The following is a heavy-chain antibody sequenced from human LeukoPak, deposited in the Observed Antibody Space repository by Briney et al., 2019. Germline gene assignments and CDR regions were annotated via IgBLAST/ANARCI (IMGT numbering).Heavy chain of an antibody. Sequence: ASVKVSCKVSGYTLTELSMHWVRQAPGQGLEWMGIINPSGGSTSYAQKFQGRVTMTRDTSTSTVYMELSSLRSEDTAVYYCVRDRMGQVPYWGQGALVTVSS. CDR3: VRDRMGQVPY. J-gene: IGHJ4*02. D-gene: IGHD1-26*01. CDR2: INPSGGST. CDR1: GYTLTELS. V-gene: IGHV1-46*01.